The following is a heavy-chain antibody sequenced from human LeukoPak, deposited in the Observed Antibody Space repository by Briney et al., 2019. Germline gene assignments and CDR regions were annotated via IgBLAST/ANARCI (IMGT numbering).Heavy chain of an antibody. CDR1: GFTFSNYG. D-gene: IGHD1-26*01. J-gene: IGHJ4*02. V-gene: IGHV3-30*03. CDR3: AREGIVGAPFDY. Sequence: GRSLRLSCAASGFTFSNYGMHWVRQAPGKGLEWVAVISYDGSNKYYVDSLKGRFTISRDNAKNSLYLQMNSLRAEDTAVYYCAREGIVGAPFDYWGQGTLVTVSS. CDR2: ISYDGSNK.